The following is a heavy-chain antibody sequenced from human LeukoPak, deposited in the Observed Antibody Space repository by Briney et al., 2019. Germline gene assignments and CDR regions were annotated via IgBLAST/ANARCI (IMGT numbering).Heavy chain of an antibody. CDR3: ARGGYGDYRSYYYYMDV. CDR1: GYTFTSYD. Sequence: ASVKVSCKASGYTFTSYDINWVRQATGQGLEWMGWMNPNSGNTGYAQKLQGRVTMTRNTSTSTAYMELSSLRSEDTAVYYCARGGYGDYRSYYYYMDVWGKGTTVTVSS. CDR2: MNPNSGNT. D-gene: IGHD4-17*01. J-gene: IGHJ6*03. V-gene: IGHV1-8*01.